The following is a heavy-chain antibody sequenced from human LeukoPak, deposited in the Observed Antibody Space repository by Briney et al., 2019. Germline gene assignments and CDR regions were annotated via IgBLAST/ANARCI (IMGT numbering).Heavy chain of an antibody. CDR3: AKHYGSGTYYNYFTY. D-gene: IGHD3-10*01. CDR2: ISDSGGST. CDR1: GFTFSSYA. Sequence: PPGGSLRLSCAASGFTFSSYAMSRVRQAPGKGLEWVSAISDSGGSTYYADSVKGRFTISRDNSKNTLFLPMSSLRAEDTATYYCAKHYGSGTYYNYFTYCGQGTLVSVS. V-gene: IGHV3-23*01. J-gene: IGHJ4*02.